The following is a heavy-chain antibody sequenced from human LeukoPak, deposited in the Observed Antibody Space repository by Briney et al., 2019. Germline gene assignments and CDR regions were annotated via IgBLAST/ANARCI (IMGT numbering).Heavy chain of an antibody. V-gene: IGHV1-2*02. Sequence: GASVKVSCKTSGYSFSDYYMHWVRQAPGQRLEWMGWINPDSGGTSSAQKFQGRVTMTRDTSITTVYMEVSWLTSDDTALYYCARADRLDGGPYLIGPWGQGTLVTVSS. J-gene: IGHJ5*02. CDR1: GYSFSDYY. CDR3: ARADRLDGGPYLIGP. D-gene: IGHD3-16*01. CDR2: INPDSGGT.